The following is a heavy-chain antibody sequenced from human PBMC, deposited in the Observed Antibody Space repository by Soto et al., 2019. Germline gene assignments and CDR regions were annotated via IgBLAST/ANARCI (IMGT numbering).Heavy chain of an antibody. V-gene: IGHV1-2*02. D-gene: IGHD3-22*01. CDR3: ARGDYGTCGYPFPYFDY. J-gene: IGHJ4*02. Sequence: HEHLVQSGAEVKRPGASLKVSCKASGYSFTGYYIHWVRQAPGQGLEWMGWINPDSGATNYAQNFQGRVTLTSDTSISTASMDLTSLTSDDTAVYYCARGDYGTCGYPFPYFDYLGQGTLVIVSS. CDR1: GYSFTGYY. CDR2: INPDSGAT.